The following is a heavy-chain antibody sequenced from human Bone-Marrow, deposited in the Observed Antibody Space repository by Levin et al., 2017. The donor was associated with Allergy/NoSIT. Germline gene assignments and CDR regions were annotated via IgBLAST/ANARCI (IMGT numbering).Heavy chain of an antibody. CDR1: GYTFTGYF. V-gene: IGHV1-2*06. J-gene: IGHJ4*02. CDR3: ARGGSSSSWFPNYYFDF. CDR2: INPTSGDT. Sequence: GESLKISCRASGYTFTGYFVHWVRRAPGQGLELMGRINPTSGDTFYVRKFQDRVTMTTDTSLTTVYMELKTLTSDDTAVYYCARGGSSSSWFPNYYFDFWGQGSVVTVSS. D-gene: IGHD6-13*01.